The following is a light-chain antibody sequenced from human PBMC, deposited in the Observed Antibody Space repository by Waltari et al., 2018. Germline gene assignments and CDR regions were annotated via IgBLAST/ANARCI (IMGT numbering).Light chain of an antibody. Sequence: IVLTQSPGTLSLSPGERATLSCRASQNVGRSLVWYQQKPGQAPRLLIYDTSTRATGIPDRFSVSGSGTDFSLTSARLEPEDFAVYYCQHNVRLPVTFGQGTKVEI. J-gene: IGKJ1*01. V-gene: IGKV3-20*01. CDR3: QHNVRLPVT. CDR2: DTS. CDR1: QNVGRS.